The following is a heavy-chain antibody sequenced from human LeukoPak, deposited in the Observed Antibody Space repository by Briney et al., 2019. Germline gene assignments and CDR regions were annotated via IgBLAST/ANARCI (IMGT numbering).Heavy chain of an antibody. V-gene: IGHV3-11*01. D-gene: IGHD5-12*01. Sequence: GGSLRLSCAASGFTFSDYYMSWIRQAPGKGLEWVSYISSSGSTIYYADSVKGRFTISRDNAKNSLYLQMNSLRAEDTAVYYCPSGCSGYDLGWYFDLWGRGTLVTVSS. CDR3: PSGCSGYDLGWYFDL. CDR1: GFTFSDYY. J-gene: IGHJ2*01. CDR2: ISSSGSTI.